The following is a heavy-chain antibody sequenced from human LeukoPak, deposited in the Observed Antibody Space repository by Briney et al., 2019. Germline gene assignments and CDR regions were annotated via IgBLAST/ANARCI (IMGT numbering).Heavy chain of an antibody. V-gene: IGHV4-39*07. D-gene: IGHD1-26*01. CDR1: GGSISSSSYY. Sequence: SETLSLTCTVSGGSISSSSYYWGWIRQPPGKGLEWIGSIYYSGSTYYNPSLKSRVTISVDRSKNQFSLKLSSVTAADTAVYYCARGSGSYSPFDYWGQGTLVTVSS. CDR2: IYYSGST. CDR3: ARGSGSYSPFDY. J-gene: IGHJ4*02.